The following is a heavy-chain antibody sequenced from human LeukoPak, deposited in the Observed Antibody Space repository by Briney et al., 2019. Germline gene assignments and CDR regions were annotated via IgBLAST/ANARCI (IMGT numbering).Heavy chain of an antibody. V-gene: IGHV4-39*01. CDR2: TYYDGTT. CDR1: GGSIGGTSYY. J-gene: IGHJ5*02. Sequence: SETLSLTCTVSGGSIGGTSYYWGWIRQPPGKGLEWITYTYYDGTTYYNPSPKSRVTISVDTSKNQFSLNLSSVTAADTAVYYCARREANWFDPWGQGYLVTVSS. CDR3: ARREANWFDP.